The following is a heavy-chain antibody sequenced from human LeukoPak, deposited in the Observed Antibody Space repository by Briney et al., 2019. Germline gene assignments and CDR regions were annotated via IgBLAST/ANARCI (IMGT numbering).Heavy chain of an antibody. CDR3: AKESCSGSCYLDYFDY. CDR1: GFTFNYYA. J-gene: IGHJ4*02. D-gene: IGHD2-15*01. V-gene: IGHV3-30*18. Sequence: SGGSLRLSCAASGFTFNYYAIHWVRQAPGKGLEWVAVISSDGSIKYYADSVKGRFTISRDNSKNTLYLQMNSLRAEDTAVYYCAKESCSGSCYLDYFDYWGQGTLVTVSS. CDR2: ISSDGSIK.